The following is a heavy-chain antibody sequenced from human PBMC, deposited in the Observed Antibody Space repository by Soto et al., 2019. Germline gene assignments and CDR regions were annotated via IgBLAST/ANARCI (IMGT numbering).Heavy chain of an antibody. J-gene: IGHJ3*02. CDR1: GYTFTSYG. D-gene: IGHD3-9*01. CDR3: ARDVLNVLTGWDDAFDI. CDR2: ISAYNGNT. V-gene: IGHV1-18*01. Sequence: ASVKVSCKASGYTFTSYGISWVRQAPGQGLEWMGWISAYNGNTNYAQKLQGRVTMTTDTSTSTAYMELRSLGSDDTAVYYCARDVLNVLTGWDDAFDIWGQGTMVTVSS.